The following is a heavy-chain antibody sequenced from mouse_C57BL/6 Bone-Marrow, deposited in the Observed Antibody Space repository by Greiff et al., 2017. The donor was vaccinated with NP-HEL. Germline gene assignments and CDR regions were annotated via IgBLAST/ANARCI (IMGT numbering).Heavy chain of an antibody. CDR3: ARAGPNRLCIRRYDLDY. J-gene: IGHJ2*01. CDR1: GYTFTGYF. CDR2: INPYNGGT. V-gene: IGHV1-20*01. Sequence: VQLQQSGPELVKPGASVKISCKASGYTFTGYFMTWVMQSPGKSLEWIGRINPYNGGTFYNQKFKGNATLTVDKSSSTVYMQLRSLTSEDSAVYYCARAGPNRLCIRRYDLDYWGQGTTVTVSS. D-gene: IGHD1-1*02.